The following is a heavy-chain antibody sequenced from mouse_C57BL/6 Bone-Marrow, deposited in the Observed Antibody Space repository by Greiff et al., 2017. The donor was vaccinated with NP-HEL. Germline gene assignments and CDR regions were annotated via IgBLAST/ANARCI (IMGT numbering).Heavy chain of an antibody. CDR1: GFTFSDYY. V-gene: IGHV5-12*01. CDR2: ISNGGGST. CDR3: ARHVRGGAFDY. Sequence: EVQLVESGGGLVQPGGSLKLSCAASGFTFSDYYMYWVRQTPEKRLEWVAYISNGGGSTYYPDTVKGRFTISRDNAKNTLYLQMSRLNSQDTAMYYCARHVRGGAFDYWGQGTTLTVSS. J-gene: IGHJ2*01.